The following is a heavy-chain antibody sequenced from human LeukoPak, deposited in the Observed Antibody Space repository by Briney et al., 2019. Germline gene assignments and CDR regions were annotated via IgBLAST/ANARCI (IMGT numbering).Heavy chain of an antibody. D-gene: IGHD6-19*01. V-gene: IGHV3-21*01. CDR2: ISSSSSYI. Sequence: GGSLRLSCAASGFPFSSYWMHWVRQAPGTGLEWVSSISSSSSYINYADSVKGRFTISSDNAKNSLYLQMNSLRAEDTAVYYSARDLIAVAGTYFDYWGQGTLVTVSS. CDR3: ARDLIAVAGTYFDY. CDR1: GFPFSSYW. J-gene: IGHJ4*02.